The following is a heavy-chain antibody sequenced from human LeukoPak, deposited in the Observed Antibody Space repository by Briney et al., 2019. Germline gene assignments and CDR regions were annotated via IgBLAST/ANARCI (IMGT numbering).Heavy chain of an antibody. CDR1: GFTFSSHS. Sequence: PGGSLGLSCAASGFTFSSHSMNWVRQAPGKGLVWVSRIEGDGSISYADSVKGRFTISRDNAKDTLYLQMNSLRAEDTAVYYCARTMFPYYFDYWGQGTLVTVSS. CDR2: IEGDGSI. CDR3: ARTMFPYYFDY. J-gene: IGHJ4*02. V-gene: IGHV3-74*01. D-gene: IGHD3-10*02.